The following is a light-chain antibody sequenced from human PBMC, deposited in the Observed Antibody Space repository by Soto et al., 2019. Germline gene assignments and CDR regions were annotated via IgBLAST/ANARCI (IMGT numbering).Light chain of an antibody. V-gene: IGKV3-20*01. CDR3: QQYDSSPLT. Sequence: EIVLTQSPGTLSLSPGERATLSCRASQSVSSSYLAWYQQKPGQAPRLLIYGASGRATGIPDRFSGSGSGTDFTLTISRLEPEDVAVYYWQQYDSSPLTFGGGTKVEIK. J-gene: IGKJ4*01. CDR1: QSVSSSY. CDR2: GAS.